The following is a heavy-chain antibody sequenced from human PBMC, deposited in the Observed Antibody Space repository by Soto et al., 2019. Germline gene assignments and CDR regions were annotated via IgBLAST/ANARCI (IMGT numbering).Heavy chain of an antibody. D-gene: IGHD6-19*01. CDR2: IIPILGIA. J-gene: IGHJ4*02. CDR3: ARVSRYSSGPYTDY. CDR1: GGTFSSYT. V-gene: IGHV1-69*02. Sequence: SVKVSCKASGGTFSSYTISWVRQAPGQGLEWMGRIIPILGIANYAQKFQGRVTITADKSTSTAYMELSSLRSEDTAVYYCARVSRYSSGPYTDYWGQGTLVTVSS.